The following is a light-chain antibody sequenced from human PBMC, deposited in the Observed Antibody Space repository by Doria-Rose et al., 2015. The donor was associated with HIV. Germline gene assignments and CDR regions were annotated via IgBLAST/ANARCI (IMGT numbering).Light chain of an antibody. CDR3: QQYYDTPS. J-gene: IGKJ3*01. CDR2: WAS. Sequence: DIQMTQSPESLGMSLGERATLNCKSNQSLLYTSKNHLAWYQQKPGQPPKLLIYWASTRQSGVPDRFSGSGSGTDFTLTISSLEAEDVAVYYCQQYYDTPSFGPGTTVDIK. V-gene: IGKV4-1*01. CDR1: QSLLYTSKNH.